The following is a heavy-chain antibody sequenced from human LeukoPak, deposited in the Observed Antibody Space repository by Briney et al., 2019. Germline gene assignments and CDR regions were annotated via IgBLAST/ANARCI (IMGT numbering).Heavy chain of an antibody. V-gene: IGHV4-39*07. Sequence: SETLSLTCIVSGASISSSNFYWGWFRQPPGKGLEWIGSIYYSGTSYYNPSLKSRVTIPVDTSKNQFSLRLSSVTAADTATYYCARAGYQILHENWGQGTLVTVSS. CDR2: IYYSGTS. J-gene: IGHJ4*02. CDR1: GASISSSNFY. CDR3: ARAGYQILHEN. D-gene: IGHD6-13*01.